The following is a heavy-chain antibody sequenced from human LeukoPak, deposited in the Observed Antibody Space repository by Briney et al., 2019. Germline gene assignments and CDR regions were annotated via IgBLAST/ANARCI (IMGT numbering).Heavy chain of an antibody. CDR2: ISYDGSNK. CDR1: GFTFSSYD. D-gene: IGHD3-16*02. CDR3: AKGYRNGGFDP. Sequence: GGSLRLSCAASGFTFSSYDMHWVRQAPGKGLEWVAVISYDGSNKYYADSVKGRFTISRDNSKNTLYLQMNSLRAEDTAVYYCAKGYRNGGFDPWGQGTLVTVSS. J-gene: IGHJ5*02. V-gene: IGHV3-30*18.